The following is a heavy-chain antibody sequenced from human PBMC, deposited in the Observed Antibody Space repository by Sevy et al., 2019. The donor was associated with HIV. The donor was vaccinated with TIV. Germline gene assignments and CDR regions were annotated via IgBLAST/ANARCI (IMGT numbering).Heavy chain of an antibody. CDR3: ARDSSRLGAPGHYGMDV. CDR2: TYYRSKWYN. CDR1: GDSVSSNSAA. J-gene: IGHJ6*02. D-gene: IGHD3-16*01. Sequence: SQTLSLTCAISGDSVSSNSAAWNWIRQSPSRGLEWLGRTYYRSKWYNDYAVSVKSRITINPDTSKNQFSLQLNSVTPEDTAVYYCARDSSRLGAPGHYGMDVWGQGTTVTVSS. V-gene: IGHV6-1*01.